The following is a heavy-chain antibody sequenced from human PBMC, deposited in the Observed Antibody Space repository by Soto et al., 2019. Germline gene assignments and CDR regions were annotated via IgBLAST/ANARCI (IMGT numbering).Heavy chain of an antibody. CDR2: ISYDGGTT. D-gene: IGHD6-19*01. CDR3: TTSSSGWPQYYFDY. Sequence: PGGSLRLSCAASGFTFSSYGMHWVRQAPGKGLEWVAVISYDGGTTDYAAPVKGRFTISRDDSKNTLYLQMNSLKTEDTAVYYCTTSSSGWPQYYFDYWGQGTLVTVSS. V-gene: IGHV3-15*01. CDR1: GFTFSSYG. J-gene: IGHJ4*02.